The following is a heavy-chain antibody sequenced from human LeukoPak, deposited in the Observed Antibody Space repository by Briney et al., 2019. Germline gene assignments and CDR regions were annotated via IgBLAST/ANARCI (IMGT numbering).Heavy chain of an antibody. Sequence: KPSETLSLTCAVFGFSLSRGYYRGLVPQAPGEGPGGVWGIYHSGSTYYNPSLKSRVTISVDTSKNQFSLKLSSVTAADTAVYYCARSVGDSWSGYYRVFDYWGQGTLVTVSS. V-gene: IGHV4-38-2*01. CDR1: GFSLSRGYY. J-gene: IGHJ4*02. CDR3: ARSVGDSWSGYYRVFDY. CDR2: IYHSGST. D-gene: IGHD3-3*01.